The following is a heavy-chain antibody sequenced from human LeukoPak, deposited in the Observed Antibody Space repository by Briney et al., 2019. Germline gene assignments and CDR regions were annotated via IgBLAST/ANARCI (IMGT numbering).Heavy chain of an antibody. CDR3: ARDHAPREFLEWLGGWFDP. Sequence: GGSLRLSCAASGFTFSSYAMHWVRQAPGKGLEWVAVISYDGSNKYYADSVKGRFTISRDNSKNTLYLQMNSLRAEDTAVYYCARDHAPREFLEWLGGWFDPWGQGTLVTVSS. CDR2: ISYDGSNK. D-gene: IGHD3-3*01. CDR1: GFTFSSYA. J-gene: IGHJ5*02. V-gene: IGHV3-30-3*01.